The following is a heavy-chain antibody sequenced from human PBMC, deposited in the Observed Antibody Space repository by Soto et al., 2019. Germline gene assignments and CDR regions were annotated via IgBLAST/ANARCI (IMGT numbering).Heavy chain of an antibody. Sequence: GSLRLSCAASGFIFSSYSMNWVRQAPGKGLEWVSHISISSNTIDYADSVKGRFTISRDNAKNSLYLQLNSLRAEDTAVYYCARDSWYCSSTSCFIDYWGQGALVTVSS. J-gene: IGHJ4*02. D-gene: IGHD2-2*01. CDR1: GFIFSSYS. CDR2: ISISSNTI. V-gene: IGHV3-48*01. CDR3: ARDSWYCSSTSCFIDY.